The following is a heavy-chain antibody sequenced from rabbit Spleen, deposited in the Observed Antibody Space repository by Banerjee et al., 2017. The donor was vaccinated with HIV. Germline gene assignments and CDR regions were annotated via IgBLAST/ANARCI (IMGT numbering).Heavy chain of an antibody. CDR2: IDPVFGST. Sequence: QEQLVESGGGLVQPGGSLKLSCKASGFDFSTYGVSWVRQAPGKGLEWIGYIDPVFGSTYYASWVNGRFTISSHNAQNTLYLQLNSLTAADTATYFCARDLLGVIGWNFYLWGPGTLVTVS. CDR3: ARDLLGVIGWNFYL. CDR1: GFDFSTYG. V-gene: IGHV1S47*01. J-gene: IGHJ4*01. D-gene: IGHD1-1*01.